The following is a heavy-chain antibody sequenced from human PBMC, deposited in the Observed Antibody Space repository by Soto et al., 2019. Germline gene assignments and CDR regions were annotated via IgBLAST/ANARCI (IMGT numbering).Heavy chain of an antibody. CDR1: GFTFTRYS. V-gene: IGHV3-21*06. CDR2: ISSTTNYI. CDR3: ARESEDLTSNFDY. J-gene: IGHJ4*02. Sequence: PGGSLRVSCAASGFTFTRYSMNWVRQAPGKGLEWVSSISSTTNYIYYGGSMKGRFTISRDNAKNSLYLEMNSLRAEDTAVYYCARESEDLTSNFDYWGQGTLVTVSS.